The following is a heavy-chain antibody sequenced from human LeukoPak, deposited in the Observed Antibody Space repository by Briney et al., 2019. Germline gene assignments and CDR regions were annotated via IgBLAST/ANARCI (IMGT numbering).Heavy chain of an antibody. Sequence: SETLSLTCTVSGGSISSSSNYWGWIRQPPGKGLEWIGCIYYSGSTYYNPSLKSRVTISVDTSKNQFSLKLSSVTAADTAVYYCARRGGSYYYDYWGQGTLVTVSS. CDR3: ARRGGSYYYDY. V-gene: IGHV4-39*07. J-gene: IGHJ4*02. CDR1: GGSISSSSNY. D-gene: IGHD1-26*01. CDR2: IYYSGST.